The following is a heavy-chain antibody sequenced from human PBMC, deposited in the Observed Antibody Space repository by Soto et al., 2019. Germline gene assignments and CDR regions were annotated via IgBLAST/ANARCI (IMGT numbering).Heavy chain of an antibody. CDR3: THHGYYSSGMDV. CDR1: GFSLSTSGVG. J-gene: IGHJ6*02. Sequence: QITLKESGPTLVKPTQTLTLTCTFSGFSLSTSGVGVGWIRQPPGKALEWLAVIFWDDDKRYSPSLKSRLSIPTGTSKNQVVLTMTNMDPVDAATYYCTHHGYYSSGMDVWGQGTTVTVSS. CDR2: IFWDDDK. V-gene: IGHV2-5*02.